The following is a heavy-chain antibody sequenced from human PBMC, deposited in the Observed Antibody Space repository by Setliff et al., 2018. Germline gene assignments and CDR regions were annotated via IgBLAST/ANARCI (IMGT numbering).Heavy chain of an antibody. Sequence: SETLSLTCTVSGGSISSGDYYWSWIRQPPGKGLEWIGYIYSSGSTYYNPSLKSRVSISVDTSKNQFSLKLSSVTAADTAVYYCARESRYYYDNLGTLDYWGQGTLITGSS. V-gene: IGHV4-30-4*08. J-gene: IGHJ4*02. D-gene: IGHD3-22*01. CDR3: ARESRYYYDNLGTLDY. CDR2: IYSSGST. CDR1: GGSISSGDYY.